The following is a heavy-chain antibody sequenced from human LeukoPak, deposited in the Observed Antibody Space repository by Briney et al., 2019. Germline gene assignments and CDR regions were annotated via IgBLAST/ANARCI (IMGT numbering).Heavy chain of an antibody. CDR1: GFTFSSYS. V-gene: IGHV3-48*04. Sequence: GGSLRLSCAASGFTFSSYSMNWVRQAPGKGLEWVSYISSSSSTIYYADSVKGRFTISRDNAKNSLYLQMSSLRAEDTAVYYCARELVGATTGYAFDIWGQGTMVTVSS. CDR3: ARELVGATTGYAFDI. CDR2: ISSSSSTI. J-gene: IGHJ3*02. D-gene: IGHD1-26*01.